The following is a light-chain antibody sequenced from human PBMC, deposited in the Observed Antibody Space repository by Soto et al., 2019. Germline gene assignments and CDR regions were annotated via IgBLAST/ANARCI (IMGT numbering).Light chain of an antibody. CDR1: SSDVGGYNY. Sequence: SVLTQPASVSGSPGQSITISCTGTSSDVGGYNYVSWYQHHPGKAPKLIIYDVSNRPSGVSNRFSGSKSGNTASLTISGLQAEDEADYYCSSYTSSNSFVFGTGTKVTVL. CDR3: SSYTSSNSFV. CDR2: DVS. J-gene: IGLJ1*01. V-gene: IGLV2-14*03.